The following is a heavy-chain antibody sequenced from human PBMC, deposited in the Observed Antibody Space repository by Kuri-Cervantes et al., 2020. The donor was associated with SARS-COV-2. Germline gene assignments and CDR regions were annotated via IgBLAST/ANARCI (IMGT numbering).Heavy chain of an antibody. CDR2: ISYDGSNK. Sequence: LSLTCAVSGFTFTSYAMHWVRQAPGKGLEWVALISYDGSNKFYADSVKGRFTISRDNSKNTLYLQMNSLRTEDTAVYYCAKDQHGIVVVVAAIEYWGQGTLVTVSS. J-gene: IGHJ4*02. D-gene: IGHD2-15*01. V-gene: IGHV3-30*18. CDR3: AKDQHGIVVVVAAIEY. CDR1: GFTFTSYA.